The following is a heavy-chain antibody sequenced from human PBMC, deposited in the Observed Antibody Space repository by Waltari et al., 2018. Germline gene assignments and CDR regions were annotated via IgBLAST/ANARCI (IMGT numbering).Heavy chain of an antibody. J-gene: IGHJ4*02. CDR2: SRRRGPTV. V-gene: IGHV3-48*03. CDR1: GCSLSAYG. CDR3: GRVWGVTTSDF. Sequence: EVQLVESGGGLVQPGGSLRLSCAASGCSLSAYGMNGVRQAPGKGLEWLSFSRRRGPTVPYADSVKGRFTVSRDNTQNSLTLQMNSLRAEGAAVYYCGRVWGVTTSDFWGQGTLVTVSS. D-gene: IGHD4-17*01.